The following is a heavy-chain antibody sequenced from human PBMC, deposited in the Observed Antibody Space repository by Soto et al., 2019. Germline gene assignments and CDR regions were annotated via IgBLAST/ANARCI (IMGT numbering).Heavy chain of an antibody. V-gene: IGHV1-69*08. J-gene: IGHJ4*02. CDR3: ARDGKGLPFDY. D-gene: IGHD5-18*01. Sequence: QVQLVQSGAEVKKPGSSVKVSCKASGGTFSSYTISWVRQAPGQGLEWMGRIIPILGIANYAQKFQGRVTITADKSTSTGYMELSSLRSEDTAVYYCARDGKGLPFDYWGQGTLVTVSS. CDR1: GGTFSSYT. CDR2: IIPILGIA.